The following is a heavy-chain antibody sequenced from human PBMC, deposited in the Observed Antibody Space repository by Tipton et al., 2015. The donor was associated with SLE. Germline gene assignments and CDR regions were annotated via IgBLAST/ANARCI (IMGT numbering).Heavy chain of an antibody. V-gene: IGHV4-61*02. CDR1: GGSFNSGLYY. CDR2: IYSSGSP. J-gene: IGHJ5*01. D-gene: IGHD4-11*01. Sequence: TLSLTCTVSGGSFNSGLYYWSWVRQPAGEGLEWIGRIYSSGSPNYNPSLKSRVSISLDTSKNQFSLKLNSVTAADTAVYYCATYRGWFHTWGHGALVTVAS. CDR3: ATYRGWFHT.